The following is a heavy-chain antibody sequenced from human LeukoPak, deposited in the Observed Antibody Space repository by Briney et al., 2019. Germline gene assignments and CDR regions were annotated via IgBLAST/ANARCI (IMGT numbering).Heavy chain of an antibody. D-gene: IGHD2-15*01. Sequence: GGSLRLSCAASGFTFSTYAMHWVRQAPGEGLEWVAVMSYDGSDKFYADSVKGRFTISRDNSKNTLYLQMNSLRAEDTAVYYCARDLVVAALDYWGQGTLVTVSS. CDR2: MSYDGSDK. CDR1: GFTFSTYA. V-gene: IGHV3-30-3*01. J-gene: IGHJ4*02. CDR3: ARDLVVAALDY.